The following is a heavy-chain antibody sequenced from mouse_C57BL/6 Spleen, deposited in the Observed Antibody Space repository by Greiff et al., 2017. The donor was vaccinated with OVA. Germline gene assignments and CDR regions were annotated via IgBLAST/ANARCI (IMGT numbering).Heavy chain of an antibody. Sequence: QVQLQQPGAELVKPGASVKMSCKASGYTFTSYWITWVKQRPGQGLEWIGDIYPGSGSTNYNEKFKSKATLTVDTSSSTAYMQLSSLTSEDSAVYYCARFYFYDGYPYYFDYWGQGTTLTVSS. V-gene: IGHV1-55*01. CDR1: GYTFTSYW. J-gene: IGHJ2*01. CDR2: IYPGSGST. CDR3: ARFYFYDGYPYYFDY. D-gene: IGHD2-3*01.